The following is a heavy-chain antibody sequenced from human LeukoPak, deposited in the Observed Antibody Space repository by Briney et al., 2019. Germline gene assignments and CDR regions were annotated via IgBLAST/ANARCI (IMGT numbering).Heavy chain of an antibody. V-gene: IGHV4-34*01. CDR3: ARGLFNNWNYVIDY. Sequence: SETLSLTCAVYGGSFSGYYWSRIRQPPGKGLEWIGEINHSGSTNYNPSLKSRVTISVDTSKNQFSLKLSSVTAADTAVYYCARGLFNNWNYVIDYWGQGTLVTVSS. J-gene: IGHJ4*02. CDR2: INHSGST. D-gene: IGHD1-7*01. CDR1: GGSFSGYY.